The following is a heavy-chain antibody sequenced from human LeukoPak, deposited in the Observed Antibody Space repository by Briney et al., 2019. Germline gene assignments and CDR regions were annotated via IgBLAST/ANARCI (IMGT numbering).Heavy chain of an antibody. CDR3: AKAVSYDCSSTSCYFDY. Sequence: VRSLRLSCAASGFTFDDYAMHWVRQAPGKGLEWVSGISWNSGSIGYADSVKGRFTISRDNAKNSLYLQMNSLRAEDMALYYCAKAVSYDCSSTSCYFDYWGQGTLVTVSS. CDR1: GFTFDDYA. D-gene: IGHD2-2*01. J-gene: IGHJ4*02. V-gene: IGHV3-9*03. CDR2: ISWNSGSI.